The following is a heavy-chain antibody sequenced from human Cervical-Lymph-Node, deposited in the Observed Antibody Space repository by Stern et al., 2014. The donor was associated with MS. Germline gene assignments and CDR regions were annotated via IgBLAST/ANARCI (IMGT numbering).Heavy chain of an antibody. V-gene: IGHV1-8*01. J-gene: IGHJ4*02. CDR2: MNPNSGNN. CDR3: ARGPVRYDFWSGYYTPDYFDY. CDR1: GYTFTSYD. Sequence: QVQLVQSGAEVKKPGASVKVSCKASGYTFTSYDINWVRQATGQGLEWMGWMNPNSGNNGYAQKLQGRVTMTRNTSISTAYMELSSLRSEDTAVYYCARGPVRYDFWSGYYTPDYFDYWGQGTLVTVSS. D-gene: IGHD3-3*01.